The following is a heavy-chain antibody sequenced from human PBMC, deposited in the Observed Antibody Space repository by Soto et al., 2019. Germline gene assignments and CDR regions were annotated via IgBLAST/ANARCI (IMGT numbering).Heavy chain of an antibody. J-gene: IGHJ4*02. Sequence: EVQLVESGGGLVQPGGSLRLSCAASGFTFSSYWMSWVRQAPGKGLEWVANIKQDGSEKYYVDSVKGRFTISRDNAKNSVYLQMNRLRAEDTAVYYCARVGYSSGWYRDYWVQGTLVTVSS. V-gene: IGHV3-7*01. CDR2: IKQDGSEK. CDR1: GFTFSSYW. D-gene: IGHD6-19*01. CDR3: ARVGYSSGWYRDY.